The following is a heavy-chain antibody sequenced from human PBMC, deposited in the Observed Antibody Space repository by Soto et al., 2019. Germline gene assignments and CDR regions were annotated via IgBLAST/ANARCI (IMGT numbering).Heavy chain of an antibody. J-gene: IGHJ4*02. CDR3: AKEYYDFWRGSYYFDS. D-gene: IGHD3-3*01. CDR1: GFTFRSYA. Sequence: GGSLRLSCAASGFTFRSYAMSWVRQAPGKGLEWVSGITNSGTGTHYADSVKGRFAISRDTSKNTLYLQMNSLRAEDTATYYCAKEYYDFWRGSYYFDSWGQGTLATVSS. V-gene: IGHV3-23*05. CDR2: ITNSGTGT.